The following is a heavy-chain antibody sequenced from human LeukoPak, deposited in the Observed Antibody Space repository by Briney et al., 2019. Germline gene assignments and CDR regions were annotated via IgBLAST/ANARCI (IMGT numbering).Heavy chain of an antibody. CDR3: ATYSSEGHYFDY. V-gene: IGHV1-24*01. CDR2: FDPEDGET. J-gene: IGHJ4*02. D-gene: IGHD6-25*01. Sequence: ASVKVSCEVSGYTLTELSMHWVRRAPGKGLEWMGGFDPEDGETIYAQKFQGRVTMTEDTSTDTAYMELSSLRSEDTAVYYCATYSSEGHYFDYWGQGTLVTVSS. CDR1: GYTLTELS.